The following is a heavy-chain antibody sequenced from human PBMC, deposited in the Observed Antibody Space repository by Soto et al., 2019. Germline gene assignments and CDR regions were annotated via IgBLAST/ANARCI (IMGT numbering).Heavy chain of an antibody. CDR2: ISSSSYI. V-gene: IGHV3-21*01. J-gene: IGHJ3*02. CDR1: GFTFSSYS. CDR3: ARGGCSGRSCYLADI. Sequence: GGSLRLSCAASGFTFSSYSMNWVRQAPGKGLEWVSSISSSSYIYYSDSVKGRFSISRDNFKNSLYLQINSVSAEDTVVYYCARGGCSGRSCYLADILCQGTMVTVS. D-gene: IGHD2-15*01.